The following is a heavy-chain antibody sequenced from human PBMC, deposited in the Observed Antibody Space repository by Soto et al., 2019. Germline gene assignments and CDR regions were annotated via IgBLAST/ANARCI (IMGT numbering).Heavy chain of an antibody. CDR3: VKARGVLITSGIETYYGMDV. Sequence: GGSLTLSCSASGFTFSSYSMHWVRQAPGKGLEYVSAISSNGGSTYYADSVKGRFTISRDNSKNTLYLQMSSLRAEDTAVYYCVKARGVLITSGIETYYGMDVWGQGTTVTVSS. D-gene: IGHD3-10*01. CDR1: GFTFSSYS. CDR2: ISSNGGST. J-gene: IGHJ6*02. V-gene: IGHV3-64D*08.